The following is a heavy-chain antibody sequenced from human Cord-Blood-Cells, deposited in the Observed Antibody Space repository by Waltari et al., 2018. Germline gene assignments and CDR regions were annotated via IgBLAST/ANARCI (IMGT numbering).Heavy chain of an antibody. CDR1: GGTFSSYA. CDR3: ASPSTTVFAFDI. Sequence: QVQLVQSGAEVKKTGSSVKVSCKASGGTFSSYALSWVRQAPGQGLEWMGGIIPIFGTANYAQKFQGRVTITADESTSTAYMELSSLRSEDTAVYYCASPSTTVFAFDIWGQGTMVTVSS. J-gene: IGHJ3*02. V-gene: IGHV1-69*01. D-gene: IGHD4-4*01. CDR2: IIPIFGTA.